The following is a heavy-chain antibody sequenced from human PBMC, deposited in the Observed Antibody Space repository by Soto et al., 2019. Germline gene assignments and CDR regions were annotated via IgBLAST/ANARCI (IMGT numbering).Heavy chain of an antibody. J-gene: IGHJ6*01. CDR1: GGSMSSGDQY. CDR2: INYRGSL. V-gene: IGHV4-31*03. CDR3: ARELPQRQGRNMDV. D-gene: IGHD1-1*01. Sequence: QVQLQESGPGLVKPSQTLSLTCTVTGGSMSSGDQYWTWIRQHPRKGLEWIGYINYRGSLYYNPSFKSRVSMSVVTSENQFSLNLTSVTAADTAVYYCARELPQRQGRNMDVW.